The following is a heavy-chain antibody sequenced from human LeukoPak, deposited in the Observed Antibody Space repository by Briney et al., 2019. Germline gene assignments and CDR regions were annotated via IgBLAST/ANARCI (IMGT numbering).Heavy chain of an antibody. V-gene: IGHV3-23*01. Sequence: GGSLRLSCAASGFTLRNYAMSWVRQAPGEGLEWVSGNSGSGEKTFYADSVKGRFTISRDNSKNTLYLQMNSLRAEDTAVYYCAKDWEVLGDWGQGTLVTVSS. CDR3: AKDWEVLGD. CDR2: NSGSGEKT. J-gene: IGHJ4*02. D-gene: IGHD2-8*02. CDR1: GFTLRNYA.